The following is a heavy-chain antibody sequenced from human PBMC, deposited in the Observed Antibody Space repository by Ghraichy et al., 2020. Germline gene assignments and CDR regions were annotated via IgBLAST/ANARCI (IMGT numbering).Heavy chain of an antibody. J-gene: IGHJ4*02. CDR2: ISAYNGNT. V-gene: IGHV1-18*01. Sequence: ASVKVSCKASGYTFTSYGISWVRQAPGQGLEWMGWISAYNGNTNYAQKLQGRVTMTTDTSTSTAYMELRSLRSDDTAVYYCARDMVSRHAYYYDSSGYYTPGAADYWGQGTLVTVSS. CDR3: ARDMVSRHAYYYDSSGYYTPGAADY. D-gene: IGHD3-22*01. CDR1: GYTFTSYG.